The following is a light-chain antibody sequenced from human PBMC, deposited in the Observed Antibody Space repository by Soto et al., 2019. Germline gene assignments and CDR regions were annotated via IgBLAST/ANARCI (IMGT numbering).Light chain of an antibody. Sequence: DIQMTQSPSILSASVGDRVTITCRASQSIRSWLAWYQQKPGKAPKLLIYDAYSLESGVPSRFSGRRSGTEFPLTIAGLQPEDFATYYCKHYESYSPLTFGGGTKVEIK. CDR2: DAY. J-gene: IGKJ4*01. CDR1: QSIRSW. V-gene: IGKV1-5*01. CDR3: KHYESYSPLT.